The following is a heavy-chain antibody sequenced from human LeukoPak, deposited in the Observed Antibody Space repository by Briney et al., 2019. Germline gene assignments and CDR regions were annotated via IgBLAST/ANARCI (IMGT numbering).Heavy chain of an antibody. J-gene: IGHJ4*02. Sequence: PSETLSLTCTVSGGSISSSSYYWGWIRQPPGKGLEWIGSIYYSGSTYYNPSLKSRVTISVDTSKNQFSLKLSSVTAADTAVYYCARELREWGIDYWGQGTLVTVSS. CDR3: ARELREWGIDY. V-gene: IGHV4-39*07. CDR2: IYYSGST. CDR1: GGSISSSSYY. D-gene: IGHD3-16*01.